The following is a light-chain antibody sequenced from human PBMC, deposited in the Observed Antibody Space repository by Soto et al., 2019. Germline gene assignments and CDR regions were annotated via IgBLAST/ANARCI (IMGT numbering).Light chain of an antibody. CDR1: SSNIGSNY. V-gene: IGLV1-47*02. CDR2: SDY. Sequence: QSVLTQPPSASGTPGQRVTISCSGSSSNIGSNYVYWYQQLPGTAPKLLIYSDYQRPSGVPDRFSGSKSGTSASLAISGLRSEDEADYYCATWDDSLSGGVFGGGTKRTVL. CDR3: ATWDDSLSGGV. J-gene: IGLJ3*02.